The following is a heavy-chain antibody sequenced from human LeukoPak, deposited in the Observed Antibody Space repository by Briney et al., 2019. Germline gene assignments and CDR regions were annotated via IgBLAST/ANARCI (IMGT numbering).Heavy chain of an antibody. CDR3: ASTSFDY. Sequence: SETLSLTCTVSGYFISSAYYWGWIRQPPGRGLEWIASIYHSGSTYYNPSLKSRVTISVDTSKNQFSLKLSSVTAADTAVYYCASTSFDYWGQGTLVTVSS. J-gene: IGHJ4*02. CDR2: IYHSGST. CDR1: GYFISSAYY. V-gene: IGHV4-38-2*02.